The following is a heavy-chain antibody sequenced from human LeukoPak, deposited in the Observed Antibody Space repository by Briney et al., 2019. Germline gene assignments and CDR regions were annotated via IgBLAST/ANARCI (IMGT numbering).Heavy chain of an antibody. CDR3: ARDGNPKDDFWSGADYYYGMDV. J-gene: IGHJ6*02. Sequence: GGSLRLSRAASGFTFSSYEMNWVRQAPGKGLEWVSYISSSGSTIYYADSVKGRFTISRDNAKNSLYLQMNSLRAEDTAVYYCARDGNPKDDFWSGADYYYGMDVWGQGTTVTVSS. CDR1: GFTFSSYE. CDR2: ISSSGSTI. V-gene: IGHV3-48*03. D-gene: IGHD3-3*01.